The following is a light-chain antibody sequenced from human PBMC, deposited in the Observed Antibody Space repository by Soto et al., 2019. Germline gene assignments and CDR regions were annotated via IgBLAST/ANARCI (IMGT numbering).Light chain of an antibody. CDR3: QQGYDTPLT. CDR1: QSIRSY. CDR2: TAS. V-gene: IGKV1-39*01. J-gene: IGKJ5*01. Sequence: DIPMTQSPSSLAASVGDRVSITCRASQSIRSYLNWYQQKPGEAPNLVIYTASTLQSGVPSRFSGSGSGTDFTLTISSLQPEDFATYYCQQGYDTPLTFGQGTRLEIK.